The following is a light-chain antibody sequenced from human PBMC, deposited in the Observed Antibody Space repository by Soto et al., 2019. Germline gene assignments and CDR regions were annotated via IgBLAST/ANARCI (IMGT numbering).Light chain of an antibody. CDR1: QSISSY. J-gene: IGKJ1*01. Sequence: INMTQSPSSMSASVGHSVTITCRASQSISSYLNWYQQKPPKAPKLLIYAASSLQSGVPSRFSGSGSGTDFTLTISSLQPEDFATYYCQQSYSTPPWTFGQGTKVDIK. CDR2: AAS. CDR3: QQSYSTPPWT. V-gene: IGKV1-39*01.